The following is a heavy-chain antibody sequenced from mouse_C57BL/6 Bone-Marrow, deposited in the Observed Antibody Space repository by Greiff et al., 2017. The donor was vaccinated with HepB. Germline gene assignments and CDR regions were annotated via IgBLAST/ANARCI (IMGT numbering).Heavy chain of an antibody. J-gene: IGHJ3*01. CDR2: ISNGGGST. CDR3: ARRDENYGSSYWFAY. D-gene: IGHD1-1*01. Sequence: VQLKESGGGLVQPGGSLKLSCAASGFTFSDYYMYWVRQTPEKRLEWVAYISNGGGSTYYPDTVKGRFTISRDNAKNTLYLQMSRLKSEDTAMYYCARRDENYGSSYWFAYWGQGTLVTVSA. V-gene: IGHV5-12*01. CDR1: GFTFSDYY.